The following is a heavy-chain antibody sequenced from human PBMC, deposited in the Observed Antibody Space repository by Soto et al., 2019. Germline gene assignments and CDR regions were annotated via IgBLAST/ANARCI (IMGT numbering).Heavy chain of an antibody. CDR3: ARDNRVLQYFD. D-gene: IGHD3-9*01. CDR2: IYNSGST. Sequence: SETLSLTCTVSGGSISSSSYYWGWIRQPPGKGLEWIGYIYNSGSTNYNPSLKSRVTISVDTSKNQFSLKLSSVTAADTAVYYCARDNRVLQYFDWGQGTLVTVSS. V-gene: IGHV4-61*01. CDR1: GGSISSSSYY. J-gene: IGHJ4*02.